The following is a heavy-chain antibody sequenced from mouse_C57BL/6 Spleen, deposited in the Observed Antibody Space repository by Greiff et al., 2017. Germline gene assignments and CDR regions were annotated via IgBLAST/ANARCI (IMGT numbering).Heavy chain of an antibody. CDR3: TTNGGSSYGWYCDV. CDR1: GFNIKDDY. J-gene: IGHJ1*03. D-gene: IGHD1-1*01. Sequence: VQLQQSGAELVRPGASVKLSCTASGFNIKDDYMHWVKQRPEQGLEWIGWIDPENGDTEYASKFQGKATITADTSSNTAYLQLSSLTSEDTAVYYCTTNGGSSYGWYCDVWGTGTTVTVSS. CDR2: IDPENGDT. V-gene: IGHV14-4*01.